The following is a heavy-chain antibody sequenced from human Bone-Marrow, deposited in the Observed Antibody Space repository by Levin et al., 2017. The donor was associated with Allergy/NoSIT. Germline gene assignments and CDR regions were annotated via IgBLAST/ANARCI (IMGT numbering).Heavy chain of an antibody. CDR2: IYHSGST. V-gene: IGHV4-30-2*01. J-gene: IGHJ5*02. CDR3: AHQRYWGVPFDP. CDR1: GGSISSGGYS. Sequence: PSETLSLTCAVSGGSISSGGYSWSWIRQPPGKGLEWIGYIYHSGSTYYNPSLKSRVTISVDRSKNQFSLKLSSVTAADTAVYYCAHQRYWGVPFDPWGQGTLVTVSS. D-gene: IGHD2-15*01.